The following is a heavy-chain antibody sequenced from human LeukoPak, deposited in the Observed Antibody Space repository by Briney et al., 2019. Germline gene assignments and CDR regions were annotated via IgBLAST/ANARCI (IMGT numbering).Heavy chain of an antibody. CDR1: GGSFSGYY. J-gene: IGHJ6*02. D-gene: IGHD2-15*01. CDR3: ARGVAYCSGDSCYPPLYGMDV. V-gene: IGHV4-34*01. CDR2: IIHSGST. Sequence: SETLSLTCAVYGGSFSGYYWSWIRQPPGKGLEWIGEIIHSGSTNYNPSLKSRVTISVDTSKNQFSLKLSSVTAADTAVYYCARGVAYCSGDSCYPPLYGMDVWGQGTTVTVSS.